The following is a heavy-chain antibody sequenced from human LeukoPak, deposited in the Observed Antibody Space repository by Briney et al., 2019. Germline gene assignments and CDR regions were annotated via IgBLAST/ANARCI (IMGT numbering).Heavy chain of an antibody. CDR2: ISSSSSYI. CDR3: ARDDSSSSRMDV. CDR1: GFTFSSYS. D-gene: IGHD6-13*01. Sequence: GGSPRLSCAASGFTFSSYSMNWVRQAPGKGLEWVSSISSSSSYIYYADSVKGRFTISRDNAKNSLYLQMNSLRAEDTAVYYCARDDSSSSRMDVWGQGTTVTVSS. V-gene: IGHV3-21*01. J-gene: IGHJ6*02.